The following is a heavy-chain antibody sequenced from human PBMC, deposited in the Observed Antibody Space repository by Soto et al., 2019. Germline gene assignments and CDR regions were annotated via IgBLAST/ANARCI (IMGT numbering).Heavy chain of an antibody. CDR1: GFSVSDYA. V-gene: IGHV3-23*01. J-gene: IGHJ6*02. CDR3: TKSRRSVSMVYGFGGMDV. CDR2: ISGSGDGT. D-gene: IGHD2-8*01. Sequence: PGGSLRLSCAASGFSVSDYAMSWVRQAPGKGLEWVSSISGSGDGTYYGDSVKGRFTLSRDTSQKTLYLQMNNLRGEDTAVYFCTKSRRSVSMVYGFGGMDVWGRGTTVTVYS.